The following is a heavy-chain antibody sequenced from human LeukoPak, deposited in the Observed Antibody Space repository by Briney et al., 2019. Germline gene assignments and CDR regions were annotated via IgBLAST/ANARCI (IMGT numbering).Heavy chain of an antibody. CDR3: ARVRFITMVRGVAHAFDI. CDR2: ISAYNGNT. J-gene: IGHJ3*02. CDR1: GYTFTSYG. Sequence: ASVKVSCKASGYTFTSYGISWVRQAPGQGLEWMGWISAYNGNTNYAQKLQGRVTMTTDTSTSTAYMELRSLRSDDTAVYYCARVRFITMVRGVAHAFDIWGQGTMVTVSS. D-gene: IGHD3-10*01. V-gene: IGHV1-18*01.